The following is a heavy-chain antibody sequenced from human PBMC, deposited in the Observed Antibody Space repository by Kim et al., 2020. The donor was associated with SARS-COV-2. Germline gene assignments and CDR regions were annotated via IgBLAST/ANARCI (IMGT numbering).Heavy chain of an antibody. J-gene: IGHJ5*01. D-gene: IGHD4-17*01. CDR3: AKDSGNDYGDQLDS. V-gene: IGHV3-23*01. Sequence: AASVKGRFTISRDNSKNTLYLQMNSLSAEDTAVYYCAKDSGNDYGDQLDSWGQGTLAPSPQ.